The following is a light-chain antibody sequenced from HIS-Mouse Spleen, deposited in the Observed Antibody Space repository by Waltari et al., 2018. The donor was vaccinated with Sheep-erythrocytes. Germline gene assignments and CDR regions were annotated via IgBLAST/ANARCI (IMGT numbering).Light chain of an antibody. Sequence: EIVLTQSPATLSLSPGDRATLSCRASQSVSSYLAWYHQKPGQAPRLLIYDASNRATGIPARFSGSGSGTDFTLTISSLEPEDFAVYYCQQRSNWYTFGQGTKLEIK. CDR1: QSVSSY. V-gene: IGKV3-11*01. CDR3: QQRSNWYT. J-gene: IGKJ2*01. CDR2: DAS.